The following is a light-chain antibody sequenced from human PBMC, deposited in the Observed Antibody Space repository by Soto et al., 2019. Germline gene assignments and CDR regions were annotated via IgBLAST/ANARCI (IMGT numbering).Light chain of an antibody. CDR2: GSS. V-gene: IGKV3-20*01. CDR1: QRVTSNY. Sequence: EIVLTQSPGTLSLSPGERATLSCGASQRVTSNYLAWYQQKPGQAPRLLIYGSSTRATGIPDRSTGSGSGTDFTLTISRLEPEDFAIYYCQHYVTSLTTFGQGTRVEIK. J-gene: IGKJ1*01. CDR3: QHYVTSLTT.